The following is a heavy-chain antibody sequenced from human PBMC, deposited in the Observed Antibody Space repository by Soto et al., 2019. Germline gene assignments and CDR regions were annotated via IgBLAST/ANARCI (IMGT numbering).Heavy chain of an antibody. CDR1: GGTFSSYA. Sequence: ASVKVSCKASGGTFSSYAMHWVRQAPGQGLEWMGIINPSGGSTSYAQKFQGRVTMTRDTSTSTVYMELSSLRSEDTAVYYCAGAARPGSNWFDPWGQGTLVTVSS. CDR2: INPSGGST. CDR3: AGAARPGSNWFDP. V-gene: IGHV1-46*01. D-gene: IGHD6-6*01. J-gene: IGHJ5*02.